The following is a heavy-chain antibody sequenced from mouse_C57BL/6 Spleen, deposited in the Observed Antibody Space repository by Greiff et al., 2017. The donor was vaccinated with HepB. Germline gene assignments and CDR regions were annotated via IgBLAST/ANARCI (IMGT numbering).Heavy chain of an antibody. D-gene: IGHD4-1*02. Sequence: QVQLKQSGPGLVAPSQSLSITCTVSGFSLTSYGVHWVRQPPGKGLEWLVVIWSDGSTTYNSALKSRLSISKDNSKSPVFLKMNSLQTDDTAMYYCARHQLGRESFDYWGQGTTLTVSS. V-gene: IGHV2-6-1*01. CDR3: ARHQLGRESFDY. CDR2: IWSDGST. J-gene: IGHJ2*01. CDR1: GFSLTSYG.